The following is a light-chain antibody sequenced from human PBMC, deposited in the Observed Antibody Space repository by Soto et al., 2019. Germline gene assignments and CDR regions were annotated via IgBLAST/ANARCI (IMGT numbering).Light chain of an antibody. V-gene: IGLV2-14*01. CDR1: SGDVGGYNY. CDR2: EVS. Sequence: QSALTQPPSASASPGQSVTISCTGTSGDVGGYNYVSWYQQHPGKAPKLMIYEVSNRPSGVSNRFSGSKSGNTASLTISGLQAEDEADYYCSSYTSSTTLVVFGGGTKLTVL. CDR3: SSYTSSTTLVV. J-gene: IGLJ2*01.